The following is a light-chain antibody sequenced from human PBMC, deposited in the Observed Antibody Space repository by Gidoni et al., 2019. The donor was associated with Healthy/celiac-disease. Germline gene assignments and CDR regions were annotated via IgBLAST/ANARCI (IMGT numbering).Light chain of an antibody. J-gene: IGKJ2*01. CDR3: QQSYSTLPYT. CDR2: AAS. Sequence: IQITQSPSSLSASVGDRVTITCRASQSISSYLNWYQQKPGKAPKRLIHAASSLQSGVPSRLSGSGSGTDFTITISSLQPEDVATDYCQQSYSTLPYTFGQGTKLEIK. CDR1: QSISSY. V-gene: IGKV1-39*01.